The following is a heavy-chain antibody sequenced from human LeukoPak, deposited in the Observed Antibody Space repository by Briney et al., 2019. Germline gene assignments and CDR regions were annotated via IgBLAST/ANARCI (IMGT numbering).Heavy chain of an antibody. D-gene: IGHD3-10*01. CDR3: TTRIVLLWFGETRPNDY. Sequence: PGGSLRLSCVASGFTFSNAWMSWVRQAPGKGLEWVGRIKSKTDGGTTDYAAPVKGRFTISRDDSKNTLYLQMNSLKTEDTAVYYCTTRIVLLWFGETRPNDYWGQGTLVTVSS. J-gene: IGHJ4*02. V-gene: IGHV3-15*01. CDR2: IKSKTDGGTT. CDR1: GFTFSNAW.